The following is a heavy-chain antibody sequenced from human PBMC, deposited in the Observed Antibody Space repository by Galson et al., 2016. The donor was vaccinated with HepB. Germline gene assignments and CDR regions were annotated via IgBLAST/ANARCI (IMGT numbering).Heavy chain of an antibody. J-gene: IGHJ4*02. CDR3: AKGVAGKGFDY. V-gene: IGHV3-23*01. CDR2: ISGLGSNT. CDR1: GLTFRSYA. Sequence: SLRLSCAASGLTFRSYAFSWLRQAPGRGLEWVSGISGLGSNTYYADSVEGRVTISRDNSKNTLYLQMNSLRAEDTAVYYCAKGVAGKGFDYWGQGTLVTVSS. D-gene: IGHD6-19*01.